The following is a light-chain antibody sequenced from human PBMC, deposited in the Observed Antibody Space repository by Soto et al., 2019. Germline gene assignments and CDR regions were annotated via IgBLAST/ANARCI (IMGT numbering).Light chain of an antibody. CDR1: SSDVGGYNY. CDR3: SSYRRSSTPFYV. CDR2: EVS. J-gene: IGLJ1*01. Sequence: QSVLTQPASVSGSPGQSITISCTGTSSDVGGYNYVSWYQLHPGKAPKLMIFEVSNRPSGVSLRFSGSKSGNTASLTISGLQAEDEADYYCSSYRRSSTPFYVFGSGTKVTVL. V-gene: IGLV2-14*01.